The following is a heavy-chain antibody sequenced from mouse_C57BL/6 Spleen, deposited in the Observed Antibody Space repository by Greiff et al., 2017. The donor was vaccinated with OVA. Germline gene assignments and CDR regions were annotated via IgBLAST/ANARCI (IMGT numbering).Heavy chain of an antibody. V-gene: IGHV5-9-1*02. CDR1: GFTFSSYA. CDR3: TREDYYGSSYAY. J-gene: IGHJ3*01. CDR2: ISSGGDYI. Sequence: VKVVESGEGLVKPGGSLKLSCAASGFTFSSYAMSWVRQTPEKRLEWVAYISSGGDYIYYADTVKGRFTISRDNARNTLYLQMSSLKSEDTAMYYCTREDYYGSSYAYWGQGTLVTVSA. D-gene: IGHD1-1*01.